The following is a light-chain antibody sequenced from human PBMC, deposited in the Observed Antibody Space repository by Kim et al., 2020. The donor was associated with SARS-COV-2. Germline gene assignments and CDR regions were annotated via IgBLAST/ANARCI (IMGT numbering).Light chain of an antibody. J-gene: IGLJ2*01. Sequence: RITISCSGTSSNIGSYGVNWYQQRPGTAPKLLIYSNNQRPSGVPDRFSASRSGTSASLAISGLQSEDEADYYCASWAASLSGHVAFGGGTKLTVL. CDR3: ASWAASLSGHVA. V-gene: IGLV1-44*01. CDR1: SSNIGSYG. CDR2: SNN.